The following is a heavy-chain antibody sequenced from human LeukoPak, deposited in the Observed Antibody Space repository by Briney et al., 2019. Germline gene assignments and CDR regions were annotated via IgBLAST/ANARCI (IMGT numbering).Heavy chain of an antibody. D-gene: IGHD4-17*01. CDR3: ARDRATVTTGFDY. J-gene: IGHJ4*02. V-gene: IGHV3-9*01. CDR1: GLTFDDYA. Sequence: PGGSLRLSCAASGLTFDDYAMNWVRQAPGKGLEWVSGISWNSGSIGYADSVKGRFTISRDNAKNSLYLQLNSLRAEDTAMYYCARDRATVTTGFDYWGQGTLVTVSS. CDR2: ISWNSGSI.